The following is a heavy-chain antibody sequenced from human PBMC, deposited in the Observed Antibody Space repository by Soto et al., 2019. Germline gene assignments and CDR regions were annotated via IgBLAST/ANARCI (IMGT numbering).Heavy chain of an antibody. CDR3: ARAPGYCTGGACSNLGYFDY. V-gene: IGHV3-9*01. Sequence: EVQLVESGGGLVQRGWSLRLSCAASGFTFGNFAMHCVRQAPGKGMDWVSGISWNTGTIDYADSVKGPFPIPRDNAESTINLQMNNLRAEDTADYYCARAPGYCTGGACSNLGYFDYGSLATLITVSS. D-gene: IGHD2-8*02. CDR1: GFTFGNFA. J-gene: IGHJ4*02. CDR2: ISWNTGTI.